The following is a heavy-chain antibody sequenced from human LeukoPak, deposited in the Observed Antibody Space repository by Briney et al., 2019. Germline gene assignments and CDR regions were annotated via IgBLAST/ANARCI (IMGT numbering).Heavy chain of an antibody. CDR2: IYYSGST. D-gene: IGHD3-10*01. J-gene: IGHJ4*02. V-gene: IGHV4-59*01. Sequence: SETLSLTCTVSGGSISSYYWSWIRQPPGKGLEWIGYIYYSGSTNYNPSLKSRVTISVDTSKNQFSLKLSSVTAADTAVYYCAKDLSGLWFGFFDYWGQGTLVTVSS. CDR3: AKDLSGLWFGFFDY. CDR1: GGSISSYY.